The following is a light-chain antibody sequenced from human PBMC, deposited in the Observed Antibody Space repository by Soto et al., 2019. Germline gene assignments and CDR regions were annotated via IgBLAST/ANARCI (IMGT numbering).Light chain of an antibody. CDR2: GSS. V-gene: IGKV3-15*01. J-gene: IGKJ2*01. CDR1: QSLTSN. Sequence: EIVMTQSPATLSVSPGESATLSCRASQSLTSNLAWYQLKPGQAPRLLIYGSSTRATGVPARFYGSGSGTEFTLTISSLQSEDFAVYYCQQYNNWPQTFGQGTKLEIK. CDR3: QQYNNWPQT.